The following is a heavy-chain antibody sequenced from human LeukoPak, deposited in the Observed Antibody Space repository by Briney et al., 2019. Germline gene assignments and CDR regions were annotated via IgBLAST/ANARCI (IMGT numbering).Heavy chain of an antibody. V-gene: IGHV4-39*01. Sequence: PSETLSLTCTVSGGSISSSSYYWGWIRQPPGKGLEWIGSIYYSGSTYYNPPLKSRVTISVDTSKNQFSLKLSSVTAADTAVYYCARHSSSWRWGQGTLVTVSS. CDR1: GGSISSSSYY. CDR2: IYYSGST. D-gene: IGHD6-13*01. CDR3: ARHSSSWR. J-gene: IGHJ4*02.